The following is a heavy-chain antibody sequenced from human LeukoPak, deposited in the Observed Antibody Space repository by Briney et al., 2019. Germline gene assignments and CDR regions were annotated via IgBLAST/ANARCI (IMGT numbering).Heavy chain of an antibody. CDR2: INHSGST. J-gene: IGHJ4*02. V-gene: IGHV4-34*01. CDR3: ARVGYYDSSGYFAPPGDY. CDR1: GGSFSGYY. Sequence: SETLSLTCAVYGGSFSGYYWSWIRQPPGKGLEWIGEINHSGSTNYNPSLKSRVTISVDTSKNQFPLKLSSVTAADTAVYYCARVGYYDSSGYFAPPGDYWGQGTLVTVSS. D-gene: IGHD3-22*01.